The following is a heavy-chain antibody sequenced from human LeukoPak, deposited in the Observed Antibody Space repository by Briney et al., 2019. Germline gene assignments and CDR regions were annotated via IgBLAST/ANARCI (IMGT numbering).Heavy chain of an antibody. V-gene: IGHV4-34*01. D-gene: IGHD3-16*01. CDR2: INHSGST. CDR3: ARGWGGDY. J-gene: IGHJ4*02. Sequence: SETLSLTCAVYGGSFSGYYWSWIRQPPGKGLEWIGEINHSGSTNYNPSLKSRVTISVDTSKNQFSLELSSVTAADTAVYYCARGWGGDYWGQGTLVTVSS. CDR1: GGSFSGYY.